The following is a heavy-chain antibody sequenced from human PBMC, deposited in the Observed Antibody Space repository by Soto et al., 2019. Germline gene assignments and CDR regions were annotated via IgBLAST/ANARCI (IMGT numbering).Heavy chain of an antibody. CDR1: GGSISSGDYY. CDR2: IYYSGST. J-gene: IGHJ4*02. CDR3: ARGDQSGSYPH. V-gene: IGHV4-31*03. Sequence: SETLSLTCTVSGGSISSGDYYWSWIRQHPGKGLEWIGYIYYSGSTYYNPSLKSRVTISVDTSKNQFSLKLSSVTAADTAVYYCARGDQSGSYPHWGQGTLVTVSS. D-gene: IGHD1-26*01.